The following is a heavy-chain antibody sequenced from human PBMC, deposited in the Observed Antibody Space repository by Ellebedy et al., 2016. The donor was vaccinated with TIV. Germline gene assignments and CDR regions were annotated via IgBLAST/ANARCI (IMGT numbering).Heavy chain of an antibody. D-gene: IGHD6-19*01. CDR1: GFTVSNNY. V-gene: IGHV3-66*01. CDR2: IYSGGST. Sequence: GESLKISCAASGFTVSNNYMSWVRQAPGKGLEWVSVIYSGGSTYNADSVKGRFTISRDNSKNTLYLQMNSLRAEDTAVYYCTRVHSSGWYVYFFDYWGQGTLVTVSS. CDR3: TRVHSSGWYVYFFDY. J-gene: IGHJ4*02.